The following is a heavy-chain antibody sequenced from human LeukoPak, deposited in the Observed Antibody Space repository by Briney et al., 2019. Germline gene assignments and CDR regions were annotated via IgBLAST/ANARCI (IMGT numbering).Heavy chain of an antibody. V-gene: IGHV3-53*01. CDR1: GFTFSNYG. CDR3: ARDPPYYYDSSGGD. Sequence: GGSLRLSCAASGFTFSNYGMHWVRQAPGKGLEWVSVIYSGGSTYYADSVKGRFTISRDNSKNTLYLQMNSMRAEDTAVYYCARDPPYYYDSSGGDWGQGTLVTVSS. J-gene: IGHJ4*02. CDR2: IYSGGST. D-gene: IGHD3-22*01.